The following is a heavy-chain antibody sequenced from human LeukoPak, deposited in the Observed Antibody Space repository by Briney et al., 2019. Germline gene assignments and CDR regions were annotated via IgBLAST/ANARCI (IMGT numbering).Heavy chain of an antibody. CDR2: IKQDGSEK. Sequence: GGSLRLSCAASGFTFSSYWMSWVRQAPGKGLEWVANIKQDGSEKYYVDSVKGRFTISRDNAKNSLYLQMNSLRAEDTAVYYCARETVSSVGATEKIDYWGQGTLVTVSS. CDR1: GFTFSSYW. CDR3: ARETVSSVGATEKIDY. J-gene: IGHJ4*02. V-gene: IGHV3-7*01. D-gene: IGHD1-26*01.